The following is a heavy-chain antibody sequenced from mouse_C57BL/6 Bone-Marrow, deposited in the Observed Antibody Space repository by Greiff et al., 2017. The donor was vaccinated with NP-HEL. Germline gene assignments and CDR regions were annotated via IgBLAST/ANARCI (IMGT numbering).Heavy chain of an antibody. CDR3: ARDLFTTVVDSDV. V-gene: IGHV1-69*01. Sequence: VQLQQPGAELVMPGASVKLSCKASGYTFTSYWMHWVKQRPGQGLEWIGEIDPSDSYTNYNQKFKGKSTLTVDKSSSTAYMQLSSLTSEDSAVYYCARDLFTTVVDSDVWGTGTTVTVSS. CDR2: IDPSDSYT. CDR1: GYTFTSYW. D-gene: IGHD1-1*01. J-gene: IGHJ1*03.